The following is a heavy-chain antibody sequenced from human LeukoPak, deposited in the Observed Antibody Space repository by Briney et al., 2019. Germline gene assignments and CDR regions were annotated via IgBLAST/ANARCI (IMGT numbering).Heavy chain of an antibody. CDR1: GGSFSGYY. J-gene: IGHJ6*02. Sequence: SETLSLTCAVYGGSFSGYYWSWIRQPPGKGLEWIGEINHSGSTNYNPSLKSRVTISVDTSKNRFSLKLSSVTAADTAVYYCARGRGYSYYYYYGMDVWGQGTTVTVSS. CDR3: ARGRGYSYYYYYGMDV. V-gene: IGHV4-34*01. D-gene: IGHD5-24*01. CDR2: INHSGST.